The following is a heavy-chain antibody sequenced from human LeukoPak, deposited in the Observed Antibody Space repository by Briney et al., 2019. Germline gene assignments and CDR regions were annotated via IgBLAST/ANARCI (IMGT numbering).Heavy chain of an antibody. CDR2: INHSGST. J-gene: IGHJ6*02. V-gene: IGHV4-34*01. CDR3: ARSPRRLGYCSGGSCYYYYGMDV. D-gene: IGHD2-15*01. Sequence: PSETLSLTCAVYGGSFSGYYWSWIRQPPGEGLEWIGEINHSGSTNYNPSLKRRVTISVDTSKNQFSLKLSSVTAADTAVYYCARSPRRLGYCSGGSCYYYYGMDVWGQGTTVTVSS. CDR1: GGSFSGYY.